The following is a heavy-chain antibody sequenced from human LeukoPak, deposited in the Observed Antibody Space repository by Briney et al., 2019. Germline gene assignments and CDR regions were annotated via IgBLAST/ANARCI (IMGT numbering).Heavy chain of an antibody. J-gene: IGHJ6*02. CDR3: ARAASGESALLSRGNYYYYGMDV. D-gene: IGHD1-14*01. Sequence: GGSLRLSCAASGFTFSSYAMHWVRQAPGKGLEWVAVISYDGSNKYYADSVKGRFTISRDNSKNTLYLQVNSLRAEDTAVYYCARAASGESALLSRGNYYYYGMDVWGQGTTVTVSS. CDR2: ISYDGSNK. CDR1: GFTFSSYA. V-gene: IGHV3-30-3*01.